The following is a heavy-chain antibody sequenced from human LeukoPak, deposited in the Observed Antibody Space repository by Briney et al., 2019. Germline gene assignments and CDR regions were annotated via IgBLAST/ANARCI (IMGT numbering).Heavy chain of an antibody. CDR1: GFTFSSYG. D-gene: IGHD3-10*01. CDR3: AKAGVLLWFGEPPPRFDY. Sequence: PGGSLRLSCAASGFTFSSYGMHWVRQAPGKGLEWVAFIRYDGSNKYYADSVKGRFTISRDNSKNTLYLQRDSLRAEDTAVYYCAKAGVLLWFGEPPPRFDYWGQGTLVTVSS. CDR2: IRYDGSNK. V-gene: IGHV3-30*02. J-gene: IGHJ4*02.